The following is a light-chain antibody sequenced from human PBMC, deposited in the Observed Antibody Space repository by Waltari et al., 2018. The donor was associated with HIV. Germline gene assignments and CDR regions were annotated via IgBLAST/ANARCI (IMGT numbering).Light chain of an antibody. CDR3: ASWDDSLNGPV. V-gene: IGLV1-44*01. Sequence: QSVLTQPPSASGTPGPRVTISCSGSSSNIGSNTVNWYQQLPGPAPKLLIYSNNQRPSGVPDRFSGSKSGTSASLAIGGLQSEDEADYYCASWDDSLNGPVFGGGTTLTVL. J-gene: IGLJ2*01. CDR1: SSNIGSNT. CDR2: SNN.